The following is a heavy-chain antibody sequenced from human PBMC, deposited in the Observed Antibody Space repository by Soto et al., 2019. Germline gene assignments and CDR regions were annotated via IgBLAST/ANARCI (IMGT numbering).Heavy chain of an antibody. CDR1: GDSVSSNTAA. CDR3: AGVTWFRSMDV. Sequence: SQTLSLTCAISGDSVSSNTAAWNWIRQSPSRGLEWLGRIYYRSTWSFDYALSVRSRITIAPDTSKNQFSLHLDSLTPEDTALYYCAGVTWFRSMDVWGQGTPVPSP. V-gene: IGHV6-1*01. CDR2: IYYRSTWSF. D-gene: IGHD3-10*01. J-gene: IGHJ6*02.